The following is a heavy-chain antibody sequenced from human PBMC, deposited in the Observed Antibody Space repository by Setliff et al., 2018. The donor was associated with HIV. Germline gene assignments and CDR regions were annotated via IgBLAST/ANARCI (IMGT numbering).Heavy chain of an antibody. J-gene: IGHJ3*02. CDR3: ASAGAWQRNALDI. V-gene: IGHV1-69*08. CDR2: IIPILGTA. CDR1: KGTFTTYR. Sequence: ASVKVSCKASKGTFTTYRFTWVRQAPGQGLEWMGRIIPILGTANYAQNFQGRLTITADKSTSTTYMELSSLRSEDTAVYYCASAGAWQRNALDIWGQGTMVTVSS. D-gene: IGHD5-12*01.